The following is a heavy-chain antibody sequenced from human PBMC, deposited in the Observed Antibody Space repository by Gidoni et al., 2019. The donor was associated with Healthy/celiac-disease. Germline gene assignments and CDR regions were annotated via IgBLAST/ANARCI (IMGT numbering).Heavy chain of an antibody. CDR2: ISWNSGSI. V-gene: IGHV3-9*01. CDR3: AKDIIASSGPHAFDI. J-gene: IGHJ3*02. Sequence: EVQLVESGGGLVQPGRSLRLSCAASGFTFADYAMHWVRQAPGKGLEWVSGISWNSGSIGYADSVKGRFTISRDNAKNSLYLQMNSLRAEDTALYYCAKDIIASSGPHAFDIWGQGTMVTVSS. D-gene: IGHD3-22*01. CDR1: GFTFADYA.